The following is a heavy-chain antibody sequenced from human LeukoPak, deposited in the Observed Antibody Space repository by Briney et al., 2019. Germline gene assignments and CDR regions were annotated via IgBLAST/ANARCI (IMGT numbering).Heavy chain of an antibody. CDR1: GLTFSDHY. V-gene: IGHV3-72*01. Sequence: GGSLRLSCAASGLTFSDHYMDWVRQAPGKGLEWVAQIRNKANRYTTNYAASVKGRFTISRDDSNNSLYLQMNSLKTEDTAVYYCGALGTTVWGQGTLVTVSS. J-gene: IGHJ4*02. D-gene: IGHD1-7*01. CDR3: GALGTTV. CDR2: IRNKANRYTT.